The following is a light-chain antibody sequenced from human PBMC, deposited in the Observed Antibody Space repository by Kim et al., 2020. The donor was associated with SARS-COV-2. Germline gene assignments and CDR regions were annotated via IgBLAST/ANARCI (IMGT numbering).Light chain of an antibody. V-gene: IGKV1-17*01. CDR3: LHHHIFPLT. Sequence: SASVGDRVTITCRASQGSGKALGWYQQRPGRAPNRLIYDASNLESGVPSRFSGSGSGTEFTLTISSLQPDDFATYYCLHHHIFPLTFGGGTKLEI. CDR1: QGSGKA. J-gene: IGKJ4*01. CDR2: DAS.